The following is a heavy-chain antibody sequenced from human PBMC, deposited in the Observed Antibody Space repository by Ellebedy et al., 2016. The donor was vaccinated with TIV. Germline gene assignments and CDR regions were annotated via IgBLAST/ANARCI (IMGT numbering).Heavy chain of an antibody. CDR3: ARGGDIAAAGTLGY. Sequence: MPSETLSLTCTVSGGSISPYYWSWIRQPPGQGLEWIGYVFYSGSTNYNPSLKSRVTISVDKSKNQFSLKLSSVTAADTAVYYCARGGDIAAAGTLGYWGQGTLVTVSS. D-gene: IGHD6-13*01. CDR2: VFYSGST. V-gene: IGHV4-59*12. CDR1: GGSISPYY. J-gene: IGHJ4*02.